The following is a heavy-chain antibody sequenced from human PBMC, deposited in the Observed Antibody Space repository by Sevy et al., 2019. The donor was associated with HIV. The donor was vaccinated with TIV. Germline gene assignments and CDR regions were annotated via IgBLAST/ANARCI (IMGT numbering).Heavy chain of an antibody. CDR3: AREGCTKPHDY. J-gene: IGHJ4*02. V-gene: IGHV3-23*01. CDR1: GFTFSKYS. Sequence: GGSLGLSCAASGFTFSKYSMSWVRQPPGKGLEWVSTLSFGCGEINHADSVKGRFTISRDNSKNSLYLQMNNLRAEDTAVYYCAREGCTKPHDYWVQGTLVTVSS. D-gene: IGHD2-8*01. CDR2: LSFGCGEI.